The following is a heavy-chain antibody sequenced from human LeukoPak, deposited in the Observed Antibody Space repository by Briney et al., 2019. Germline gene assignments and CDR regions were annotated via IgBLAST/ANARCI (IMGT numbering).Heavy chain of an antibody. CDR2: ISGSGGST. CDR1: GFIFSNYG. J-gene: IGHJ4*02. V-gene: IGHV3-23*01. CDR3: AKGRGDGYNWRFDY. Sequence: GGSLRLSCAASGFIFSNYGMSWVRQAPGKGLEWVSGISGSGGSTYYADSVKGRFTISRDYSKNTLYLQMSSLRAEDTAEYYCAKGRGDGYNWRFDYWGQGTLVAVSS. D-gene: IGHD5-24*01.